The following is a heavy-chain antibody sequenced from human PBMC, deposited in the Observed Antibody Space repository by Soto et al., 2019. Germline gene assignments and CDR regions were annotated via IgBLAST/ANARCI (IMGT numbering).Heavy chain of an antibody. CDR3: ARDLRSTTAPYSSLDY. V-gene: IGHV3-33*01. D-gene: IGHD6-13*01. CDR1: GFTFISYG. CDR2: IWYDGSNK. Sequence: GGSVRLSCAASGFTFISYGMHWVRQAPGKGLEWVAVIWYDGSNKYYADSVKGRFTISRDNSKNTLYLQMNSLRAEDTAVYYCARDLRSTTAPYSSLDYWGQGTLVTVSS. J-gene: IGHJ4*02.